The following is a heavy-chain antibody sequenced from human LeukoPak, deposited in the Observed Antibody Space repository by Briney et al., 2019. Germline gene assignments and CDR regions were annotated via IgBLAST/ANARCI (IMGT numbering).Heavy chain of an antibody. CDR3: ARVVGATTVIDY. CDR1: GGSISSGGYY. J-gene: IGHJ4*02. D-gene: IGHD1-26*01. CDR2: IYHSGST. V-gene: IGHV4-30-2*01. Sequence: PSQTLSLTCTVSGGSISSGGYYWSWIRQPPGKGLEWIGYIYHSGSTYYNPSLKSRVTISVDRSKNQFSLKLSSVTAADTAVYYCARVVGATTVIDYWGQGTLVTVSS.